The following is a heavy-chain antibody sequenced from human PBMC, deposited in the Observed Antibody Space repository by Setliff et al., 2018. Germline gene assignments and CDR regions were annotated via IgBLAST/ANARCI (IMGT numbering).Heavy chain of an antibody. CDR3: ARGGTYRYFDF. Sequence: SETLSLTCTVSGDSISDASIMAWIRQPPGKGLEFIGYVFYNGAAKYDPSLKSRVTMSVDTSKTQFSLKLNSMTTADTAVYYCARGGTYRYFDFWGQGALVTVSS. V-gene: IGHV4-59*01. J-gene: IGHJ4*02. CDR1: GDSISDAS. CDR2: VFYNGAA.